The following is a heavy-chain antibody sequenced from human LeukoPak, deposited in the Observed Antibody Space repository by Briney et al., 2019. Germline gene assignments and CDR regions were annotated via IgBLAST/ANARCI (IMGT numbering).Heavy chain of an antibody. CDR3: AKGYYYESSCYRH. CDR1: GYPFSSYG. Sequence: AAVKVSCKASGYPFSSYGITWVRQAPGQGLEWMGWISPLNGNTHYAQKLRGTVTMTTEISTSTVYMDLRSRKCHETAGDYCAKGYYYESSCYRHWGQGTLVTVSS. V-gene: IGHV1-18*01. CDR2: ISPLNGNT. J-gene: IGHJ4*02. D-gene: IGHD3-22*01.